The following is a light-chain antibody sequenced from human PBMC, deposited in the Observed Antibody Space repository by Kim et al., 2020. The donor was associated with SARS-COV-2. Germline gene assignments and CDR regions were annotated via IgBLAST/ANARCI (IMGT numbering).Light chain of an antibody. CDR1: KLGDKY. CDR3: QAWDSSTAHVI. J-gene: IGLJ2*01. Sequence: SYELTQPPSVSVSPGQTASITCSGDKLGDKYVCWYQQKPGQSPVLVIYQDDKRPSGIPERFSGSNSGNTATLTISGTQAMDEADYYCQAWDSSTAHVIFGGGTKLTVL. CDR2: QDD. V-gene: IGLV3-1*01.